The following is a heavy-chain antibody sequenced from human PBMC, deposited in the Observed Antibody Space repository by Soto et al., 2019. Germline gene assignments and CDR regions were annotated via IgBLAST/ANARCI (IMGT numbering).Heavy chain of an antibody. CDR2: ISYDGSNK. D-gene: IGHD6-6*01. CDR1: GFTFSSYA. Sequence: LRLSCAASGFTFSSYAMHWVRQAPGKGLEWVAVISYDGSNKYYADSVKGRFTISRDNSKNTLYLQMNSLRAEDTAVYYCARDGLVYYYYYGMDVWGQGTTVTVSS. V-gene: IGHV3-30-3*01. J-gene: IGHJ6*02. CDR3: ARDGLVYYYYYGMDV.